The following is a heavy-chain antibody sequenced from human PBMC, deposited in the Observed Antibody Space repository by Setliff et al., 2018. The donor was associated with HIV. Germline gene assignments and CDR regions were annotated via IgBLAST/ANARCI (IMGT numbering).Heavy chain of an antibody. Sequence: SETLSLTCNVSGGSISNYYWTWMRQPPGNGLEWIAYISYSGNTNYHPALRSRLTITRDTSKNQVSLTLRSVTAEDTAIYYCARDESQVEVHRGYSYGSFDYWGQGTLVTVSS. V-gene: IGHV4-59*01. D-gene: IGHD5-18*01. CDR1: GGSISNYY. CDR3: ARDESQVEVHRGYSYGSFDY. J-gene: IGHJ4*02. CDR2: ISYSGNT.